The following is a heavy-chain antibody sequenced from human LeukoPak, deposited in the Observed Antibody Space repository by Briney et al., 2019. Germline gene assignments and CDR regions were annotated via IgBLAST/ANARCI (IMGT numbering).Heavy chain of an antibody. Sequence: SVKVSCKASGGTFSSYAISWVRQTPGQGLEWMGGIIPIFGTANYAQKFQGRVTITADESTSTAYMELSSLRSEDTAVYYCASQNFYSSGYYSYFDYWGQGTLVTVSS. V-gene: IGHV1-69*13. CDR2: IIPIFGTA. J-gene: IGHJ4*02. D-gene: IGHD3-22*01. CDR1: GGTFSSYA. CDR3: ASQNFYSSGYYSYFDY.